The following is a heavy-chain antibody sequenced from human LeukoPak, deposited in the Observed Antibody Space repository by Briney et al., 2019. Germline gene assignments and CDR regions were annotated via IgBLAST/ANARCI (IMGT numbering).Heavy chain of an antibody. Sequence: PSETLSLTCTVSGGSISSGSYYWSWIRQPAGKGLEWIGRIYTSGSTNYNPSLKSRVTISVDTSKNQFSLKLSSVTAADTAVYYCARSRYSNFDYWGQGTLVTVSS. J-gene: IGHJ4*02. CDR1: GGSISSGSYY. CDR3: ARSRYSNFDY. D-gene: IGHD4-11*01. V-gene: IGHV4-61*02. CDR2: IYTSGST.